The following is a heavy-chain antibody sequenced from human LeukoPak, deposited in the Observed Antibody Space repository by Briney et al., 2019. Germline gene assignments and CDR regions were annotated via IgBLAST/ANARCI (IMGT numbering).Heavy chain of an antibody. CDR2: FDPEDGET. CDR1: GYTLTELS. Sequence: ASVKVACTVSGYTLTELSMHWVRQAPGKGLEWMGGFDPEDGETIYAQKFQGRVTMTEDTSTDTAYMELSSLRSEDTAVYYCATGLLLWFGELSSDYWGQGTLVTVSS. D-gene: IGHD3-10*01. J-gene: IGHJ4*02. CDR3: ATGLLLWFGELSSDY. V-gene: IGHV1-24*01.